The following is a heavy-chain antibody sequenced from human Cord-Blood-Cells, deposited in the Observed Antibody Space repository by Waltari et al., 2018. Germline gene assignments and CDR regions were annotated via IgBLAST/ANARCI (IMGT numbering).Heavy chain of an antibody. V-gene: IGHV3-53*01. J-gene: IGHJ4*02. Sequence: EVQLVESGGGLIQPGGSLRLSCAASGFTVSSNYMSWVRQAPGEGLEWVSVIYSGGSTYYADSVKGRFTISRDKSKNTLYLQMNSLRAEDTAVYYCARWFASDLHFDYWGQGTLVTVSS. CDR3: ARWFASDLHFDY. CDR2: IYSGGST. CDR1: GFTVSSNY. D-gene: IGHD2-21*01.